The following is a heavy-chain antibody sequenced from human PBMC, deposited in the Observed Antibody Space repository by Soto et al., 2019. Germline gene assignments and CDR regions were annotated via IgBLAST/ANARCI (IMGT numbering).Heavy chain of an antibody. D-gene: IGHD2-2*01. CDR1: GGTFSSYA. V-gene: IGHV1-69*13. CDR3: AITVVPAAAHYYGMDV. Sequence: SVKVSCKASGGTFSSYAISWARQAPGQGLEWMGGIIPIFGTANYAQKFQGRVTITADESTSTAYMELSSLRSEDTAVYYCAITVVPAAAHYYGMDVWGQGTTVTVSS. J-gene: IGHJ6*02. CDR2: IIPIFGTA.